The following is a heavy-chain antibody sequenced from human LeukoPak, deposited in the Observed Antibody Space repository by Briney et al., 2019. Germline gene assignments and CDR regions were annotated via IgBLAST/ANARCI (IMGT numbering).Heavy chain of an antibody. Sequence: PGGSLRLSCAASGFTFSDYYMSWIRQAPGKGPEWVSYISSSGSTIYYADSVKGRFTISRHNSKNTLYLQMNSLRAEDTAVYYCASPRYYYYGMDVWGQGTTVTVSS. CDR3: ASPRYYYYGMDV. J-gene: IGHJ6*02. CDR1: GFTFSDYY. V-gene: IGHV3-11*01. CDR2: ISSSGSTI.